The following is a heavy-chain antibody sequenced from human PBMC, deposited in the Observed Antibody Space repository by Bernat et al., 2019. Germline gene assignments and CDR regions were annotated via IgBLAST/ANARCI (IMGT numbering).Heavy chain of an antibody. Sequence: QVQLVQSGAEVKKPGASVKVSCKASGYTFTNHGISWVRQAPGQGLEGMGWISAYNGNTNYAQKFQGRVTMTTDTATSTAYMELRSLRSDDTAVYYCARVWKVQGVVDYWGQGTLVTVSS. V-gene: IGHV1-18*01. CDR1: GYTFTNHG. D-gene: IGHD3-10*01. CDR2: ISAYNGNT. J-gene: IGHJ4*02. CDR3: ARVWKVQGVVDY.